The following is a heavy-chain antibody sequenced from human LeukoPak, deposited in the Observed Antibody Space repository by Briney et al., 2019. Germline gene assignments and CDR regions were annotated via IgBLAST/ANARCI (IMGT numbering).Heavy chain of an antibody. CDR2: IFCSGST. Sequence: PSETLTLTCTASGGSMSSYYWSWIRQPPGKGLEWVGYIFCSGSTNYNPSLKGRVTLSVDTSKNQFSLKLGSVTAADTAVYYCARQPYMLGAYYFDYWGQGTLVTVSS. J-gene: IGHJ4*02. D-gene: IGHD1-26*01. CDR3: ARQPYMLGAYYFDY. CDR1: GGSMSSYY. V-gene: IGHV4-59*08.